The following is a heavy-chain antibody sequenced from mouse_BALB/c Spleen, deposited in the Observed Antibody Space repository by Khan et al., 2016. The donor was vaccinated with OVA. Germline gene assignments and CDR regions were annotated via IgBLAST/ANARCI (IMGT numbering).Heavy chain of an antibody. D-gene: IGHD4-1*01. CDR1: GFTFSSYS. CDR2: ISSGGDYT. V-gene: IGHV5-6*01. Sequence: EVLLVESGGDLVKPGGSLKLSCAASGFTFSSYSMSWVRQTPDKRLEWVASISSGGDYTYYPDIVKGRFTISRDNAKNTLYLQRSSLKSEDTAMYYCASHLTGSFAYWGQGTLVTVSA. CDR3: ASHLTGSFAY. J-gene: IGHJ3*01.